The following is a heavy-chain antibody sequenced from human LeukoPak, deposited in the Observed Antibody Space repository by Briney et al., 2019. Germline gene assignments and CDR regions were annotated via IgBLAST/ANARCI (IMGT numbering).Heavy chain of an antibody. CDR2: ISSSSSTI. J-gene: IGHJ3*02. CDR1: GFTFSSYS. CDR3: ATDEYYYDSSGAPRAFDI. D-gene: IGHD3-22*01. Sequence: GGSLRLSCAASGFTFSSYSMNWVRQAPGKGLEWVSYISSSSSTIYYADSVKGRFTISRDNAKNSLYLQMNSLRAEDTAVYYCATDEYYYDSSGAPRAFDIWGQGTMVTVSS. V-gene: IGHV3-48*01.